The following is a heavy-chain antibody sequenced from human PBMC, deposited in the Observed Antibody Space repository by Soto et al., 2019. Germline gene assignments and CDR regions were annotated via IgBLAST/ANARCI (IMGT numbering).Heavy chain of an antibody. J-gene: IGHJ6*02. V-gene: IGHV1-69*01. CDR1: GGTFSSYA. CDR3: ARALSTHGYYYYYDMDF. D-gene: IGHD2-15*01. Sequence: SVKVSCKASGGTFSSYAISWVRQAPGQGLEWMGGIIPIFGTANYAQKFQGRVTITADESTSTAYMELSSLRSEDTAVYYCARALSTHGYYYYYDMDFWGQGTTVTVSS. CDR2: IIPIFGTA.